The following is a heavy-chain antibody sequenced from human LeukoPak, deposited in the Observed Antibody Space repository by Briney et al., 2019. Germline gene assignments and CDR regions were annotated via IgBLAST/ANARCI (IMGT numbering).Heavy chain of an antibody. CDR2: IYSGDST. Sequence: GSLRLSCAASGFTVSSNYMSWVRQAPGKGLEWVSAIYSGDSTYYADSVKGRFTISRDNSKNTLYLQMNSLRVEDTAVYYCARAPGYYFDYWGQGTPVTVSS. V-gene: IGHV3-66*01. J-gene: IGHJ4*02. CDR1: GFTVSSNY. CDR3: ARAPGYYFDY.